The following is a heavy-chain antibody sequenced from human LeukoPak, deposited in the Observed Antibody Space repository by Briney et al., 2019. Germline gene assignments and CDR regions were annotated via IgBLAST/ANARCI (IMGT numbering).Heavy chain of an antibody. J-gene: IGHJ4*02. Sequence: ASVKVSCMASGYTFTSYGISWVRQAPGQGLEWMGWISAYNGNTNYTQKLQGRVTITTDTSTSTAYMELRSLRSDDTAVYYCVRSTTRYYYDSSGYFDYWGQGTLVTVSS. CDR1: GYTFTSYG. V-gene: IGHV1-18*01. CDR2: ISAYNGNT. CDR3: VRSTTRYYYDSSGYFDY. D-gene: IGHD3-22*01.